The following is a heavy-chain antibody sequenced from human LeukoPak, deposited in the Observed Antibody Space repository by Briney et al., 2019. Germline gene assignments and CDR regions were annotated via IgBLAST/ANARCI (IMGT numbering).Heavy chain of an antibody. CDR3: ARELAESGWELLHSFDY. CDR2: INPNSGGT. Sequence: ASVKVSCKASGYTFTGYYMHWVRQAPGQGLEWMGWINPNSGGTNYAQKFQGRVTMTRDTSISTAYMELSRLRSDDTAVYCCARELAESGWELLHSFDYWGQGTLVTVSS. V-gene: IGHV1-2*02. J-gene: IGHJ4*02. CDR1: GYTFTGYY. D-gene: IGHD1-26*01.